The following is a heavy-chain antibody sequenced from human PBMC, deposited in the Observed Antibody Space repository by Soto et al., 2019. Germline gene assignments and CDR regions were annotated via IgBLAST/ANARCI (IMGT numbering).Heavy chain of an antibody. CDR3: AHGRWEESRDAYMGWFDP. CDR2: IIPILGIA. J-gene: IGHJ5*02. CDR1: GGTFSSYT. V-gene: IGHV1-69*02. D-gene: IGHD1-26*01. Sequence: QVQLVQSGAEVKKPGSSVKVSCKASGGTFSSYTISWVRQAPGQGLEWMGRIIPILGIADYAQKFQGRVTSTGDKATSPAYMEIGSVRSEKTAVYYCAHGRWEESRDAYMGWFDPWGQGTLVTVCS.